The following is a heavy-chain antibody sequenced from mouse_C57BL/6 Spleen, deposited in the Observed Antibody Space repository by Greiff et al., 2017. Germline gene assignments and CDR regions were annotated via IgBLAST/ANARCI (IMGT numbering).Heavy chain of an antibody. CDR2: ISNGGGST. Sequence: GHLVESGGGLVQPGGSLKLSCAASGFTFSDYYMYWVRQTPEKRLEWVAYISNGGGSTYYPDTVKGRFTISRDNAKNTLYLQMSRLKSEDTAMYYCARTGTGGYFDYWGQGTTLTVSS. CDR3: ARTGTGGYFDY. J-gene: IGHJ2*01. V-gene: IGHV5-12*01. D-gene: IGHD4-1*01. CDR1: GFTFSDYY.